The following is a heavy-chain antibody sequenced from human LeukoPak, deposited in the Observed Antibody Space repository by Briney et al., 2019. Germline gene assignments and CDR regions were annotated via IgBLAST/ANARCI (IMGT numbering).Heavy chain of an antibody. CDR2: ISSSSYI. D-gene: IGHD2-2*01. J-gene: IGHJ1*01. Sequence: PGGSLRLSCAASGFAFSSYAMNWVRQAPGKGLEWVSSISSSSYIYYADSVKGRFTISRDNAKNSLYLQMNSLRAEDTAVYYCASRKGYCSSTSCYQHFQHWGQGTLVTVSS. CDR1: GFAFSSYA. V-gene: IGHV3-21*01. CDR3: ASRKGYCSSTSCYQHFQH.